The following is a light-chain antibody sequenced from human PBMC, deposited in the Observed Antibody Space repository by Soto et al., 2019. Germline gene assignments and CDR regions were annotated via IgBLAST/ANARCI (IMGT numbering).Light chain of an antibody. Sequence: QSVLTQPTSASGTPGQKVTISCSGSSSNIGTYSVSWYQQFPGTAPRLLSYSDNQRPSGVPDRFSASKSGASASLAISGLQSEDEADFYCAACDDSLNGCVFGPGTKLTVL. CDR2: SDN. J-gene: IGLJ1*01. CDR3: AACDDSLNGCV. CDR1: SSNIGTYS. V-gene: IGLV1-44*01.